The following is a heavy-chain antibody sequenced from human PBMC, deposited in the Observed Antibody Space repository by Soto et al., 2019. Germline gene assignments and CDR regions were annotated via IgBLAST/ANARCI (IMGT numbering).Heavy chain of an antibody. V-gene: IGHV5-51*01. CDR3: ARRRGMDV. J-gene: IGHJ6*02. CDR1: GYIFSDYW. Sequence: GESLKISCKGSGYIFSDYWINWVRQMPGKGLEWMGIIYADDSETRYSPSFQGQVTISIDKSTNTAYLHWTRMKASDSAMYYCARRRGMDVWGQGTTVTVSS. CDR2: IYADDSET.